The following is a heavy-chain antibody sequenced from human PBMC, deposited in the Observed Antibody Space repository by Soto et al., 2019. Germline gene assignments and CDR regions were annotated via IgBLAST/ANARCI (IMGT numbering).Heavy chain of an antibody. Sequence: PSETLSLTCTVSGGSVSSGSYYWSWIRQPPGKGLEWIGYIYYSGSTNYNPSLKSRVTISVDTSKNQFSLKLSSVTAADTAVYYCASWSSSFLPASYFDYWGQGTLVTVS. D-gene: IGHD6-6*01. CDR1: GGSVSSGSYY. V-gene: IGHV4-61*01. CDR2: IYYSGST. J-gene: IGHJ4*02. CDR3: ASWSSSFLPASYFDY.